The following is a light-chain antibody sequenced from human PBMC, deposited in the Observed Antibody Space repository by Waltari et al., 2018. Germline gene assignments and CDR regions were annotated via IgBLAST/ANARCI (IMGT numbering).Light chain of an antibody. Sequence: DIQMTQSPSSLSASVGDSVTITCRASQKIDRYLNWYQQQSGKAPKLLIYASSSLQSGVPSKFGGSGSGTDFTLTISSLHPEDFATYYWQQSYSNPVTFGQGTKVDIK. V-gene: IGKV1-39*01. CDR3: QQSYSNPVT. CDR2: ASS. CDR1: QKIDRY. J-gene: IGKJ1*01.